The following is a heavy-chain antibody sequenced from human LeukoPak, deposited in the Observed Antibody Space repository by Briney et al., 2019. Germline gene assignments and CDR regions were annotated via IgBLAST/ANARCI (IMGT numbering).Heavy chain of an antibody. J-gene: IGHJ4*02. CDR1: GLTFCKVS. V-gene: IGHV3-74*01. CDR3: ARDITMSVGLRADNS. CDR2: INSDGSYT. Sequence: PGGSPSLVYAASGLTFCKVSMHCVRQAPGKGLVWVSRINSDGSYTNYADSVKGRFTISRDKAKNTLYLQMNSLRAQDTAVYYCARDITMSVGLRADNSWGEEPLVPVSS. D-gene: IGHD3-22*01.